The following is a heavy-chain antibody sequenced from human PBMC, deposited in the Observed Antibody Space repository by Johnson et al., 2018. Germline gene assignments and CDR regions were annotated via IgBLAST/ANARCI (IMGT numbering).Heavy chain of an antibody. J-gene: IGHJ6*02. CDR3: ARKDTFKGHYALDV. CDR1: GYLFSSYL. Sequence: QVQLVQSGAEVITPGASXKVSCKASGYLFSSYLIHWVRPAPGQGLEWRGMINPIGGGTKYAQQFQGRVTMTRNTSISTAYMDLSSRRAEDTAVYYCARKDTFKGHYALDVWGQGTAVTVSS. CDR2: INPIGGGT. V-gene: IGHV1-46*01. D-gene: IGHD5-18*01.